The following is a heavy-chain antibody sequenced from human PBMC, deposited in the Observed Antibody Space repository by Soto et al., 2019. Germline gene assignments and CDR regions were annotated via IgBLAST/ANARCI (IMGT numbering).Heavy chain of an antibody. D-gene: IGHD2-15*01. CDR2: ISPYNGNT. V-gene: IGHV1-18*01. CDR1: GYTFTTYG. J-gene: IGHJ5*02. Sequence: QVQQVQSGAEVKKPGASVKVSCKTSGYTFTTYGVSWVRQAPGQGLEWMGWISPYNGNTNYAQRLQGRVTLTTDTSTNTAYMELRSLRSDDTALYYCAREDGYCSGGSCHSGGWLEPWGQGTLVTVSS. CDR3: AREDGYCSGGSCHSGGWLEP.